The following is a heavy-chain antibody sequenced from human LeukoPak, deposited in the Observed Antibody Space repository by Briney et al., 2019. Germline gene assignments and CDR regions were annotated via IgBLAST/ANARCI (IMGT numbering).Heavy chain of an antibody. J-gene: IGHJ3*02. D-gene: IGHD2-8*01. CDR3: ARDTNVGTPFDI. CDR1: GGSVSSYY. V-gene: IGHV4-59*02. CDR2: IYYSGST. Sequence: KPSETRSLTCTVSGGSVSSYYWSWIRQPPGKGLEWIGYIYYSGSTNYNPSLKSRVTISVDTSKNQFSLKLSSVTAADTAVYYCARDTNVGTPFDIWGQGTMVTVSS.